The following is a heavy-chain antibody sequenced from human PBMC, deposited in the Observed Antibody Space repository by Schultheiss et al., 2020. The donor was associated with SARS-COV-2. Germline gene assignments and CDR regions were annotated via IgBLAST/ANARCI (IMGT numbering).Heavy chain of an antibody. CDR1: GGSISSYY. D-gene: IGHD6-6*01. V-gene: IGHV4-31*01. CDR2: IYYSGST. CDR3: ARGSIAARLSFDY. J-gene: IGHJ4*02. Sequence: SETLSLTCTVSGGSISSYYWSWIRQHPGKGLEWIGYIYYSGSTYYNPSLKSLVTISVDTSKNQFSLKLSSVTAADTAVYYCARGSIAARLSFDYWGQGTLVTVSS.